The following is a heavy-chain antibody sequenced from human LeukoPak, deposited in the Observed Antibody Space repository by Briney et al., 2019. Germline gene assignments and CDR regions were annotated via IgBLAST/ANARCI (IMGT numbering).Heavy chain of an antibody. CDR2: INPNSGGT. D-gene: IGHD3-3*01. CDR3: ARGDKLFWSGYYWRAYDY. V-gene: IGHV1-2*04. J-gene: IGHJ4*02. Sequence: ASVKVSCTASGYTFTVYYMHWVRQAPGQGLEWMGWINPNSGGTNYAQKFQGWVTMTRDTSISTAYMELSRLRSDDTAVYYCARGDKLFWSGYYWRAYDYWGQGTLVTVSS. CDR1: GYTFTVYY.